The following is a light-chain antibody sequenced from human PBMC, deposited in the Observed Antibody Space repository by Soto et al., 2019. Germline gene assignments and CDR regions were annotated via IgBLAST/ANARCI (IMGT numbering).Light chain of an antibody. V-gene: IGKV3-20*01. J-gene: IGKJ1*01. CDR2: GAS. Sequence: TLSQGILSLSPGERATLSCRASQSVSKDFLAWYQQKPGQATRLIIYGASTRATDVPDRFSGSGSGADFTLTIPRLEPEDFAIYYCQKYGSSLPRTFGQGTKVDIK. CDR1: QSVSKDF. CDR3: QKYGSSLPRT.